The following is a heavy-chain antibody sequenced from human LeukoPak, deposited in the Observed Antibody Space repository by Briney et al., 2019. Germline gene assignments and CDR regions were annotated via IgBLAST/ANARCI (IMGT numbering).Heavy chain of an antibody. J-gene: IGHJ4*02. Sequence: GSLRLSCAASGFTVSSNYMSWVRQPPGKGLEWIGSIYYSGTTSYNPSLKSRVTILADTSKNQFSLKLSSVTAADTAVYYCARHSMAHYDSHVSRPHFDYWGQGTLVTVFS. CDR3: ARHSMAHYDSHVSRPHFDY. V-gene: IGHV4-39*01. D-gene: IGHD3-22*01. CDR1: GFTVSSNY. CDR2: IYYSGTT.